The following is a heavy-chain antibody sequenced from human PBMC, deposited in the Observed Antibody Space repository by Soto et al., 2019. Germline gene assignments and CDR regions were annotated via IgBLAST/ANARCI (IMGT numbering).Heavy chain of an antibody. V-gene: IGHV1-18*01. Sequence: GASVKVSCKASGYTFTSYGISWVRQAPGQGLEWMGWISAYNGNTNYAQKLQGRVTMTTDTSTSTAYMELRSLRSDDTAVYYCARDRSPINNWTSMDVWGKGTTVTVSS. D-gene: IGHD1-20*01. CDR3: ARDRSPINNWTSMDV. J-gene: IGHJ6*03. CDR2: ISAYNGNT. CDR1: GYTFTSYG.